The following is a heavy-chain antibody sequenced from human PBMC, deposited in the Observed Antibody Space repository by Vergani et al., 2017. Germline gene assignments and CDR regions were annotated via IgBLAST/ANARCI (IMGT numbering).Heavy chain of an antibody. J-gene: IGHJ5*02. Sequence: QLQLQESGPGLVKPSATLSLTCSVSGASIRSSNYYWGWIRQPPGKGLEWIASIYYSGSTYYNPSLKSRVTISVDTAKNQCSLELSSVTAADTAVYFCARHSTVEWLVKLGWIDPWGQGMLVTVSS. CDR1: GASIRSSNYY. CDR3: ARHSTVEWLVKLGWIDP. D-gene: IGHD6-19*01. CDR2: IYYSGST. V-gene: IGHV4-39*01.